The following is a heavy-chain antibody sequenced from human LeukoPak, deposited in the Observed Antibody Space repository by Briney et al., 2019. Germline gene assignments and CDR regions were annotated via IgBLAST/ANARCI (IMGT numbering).Heavy chain of an antibody. V-gene: IGHV4-59*01. Sequence: SETLSLTCSVSGGSISPYYWSWIRQPPGKGLEWIGYVSYRGHTNYNPSLESRVTISLDTSKNQFSLKLISVTAADTAVYYCARGVGSGYTDYWGQGALVTVSS. D-gene: IGHD3-22*01. CDR3: ARGVGSGYTDY. J-gene: IGHJ4*02. CDR2: VSYRGHT. CDR1: GGSISPYY.